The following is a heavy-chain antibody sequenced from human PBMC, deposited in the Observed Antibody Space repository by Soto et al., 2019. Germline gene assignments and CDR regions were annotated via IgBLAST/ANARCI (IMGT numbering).Heavy chain of an antibody. Sequence: ASVKVSCKASGYTFTSYGISWVRQAPGQGLEWMGWISAYNGNTNYAQKLQGRVTMTTDTSTSTAYMELRSLRSDDTAVYYCASSSGWHPYYYGMDVWGQGTTVTVSS. CDR3: ASSSGWHPYYYGMDV. V-gene: IGHV1-18*01. CDR2: ISAYNGNT. D-gene: IGHD6-19*01. J-gene: IGHJ6*02. CDR1: GYTFTSYG.